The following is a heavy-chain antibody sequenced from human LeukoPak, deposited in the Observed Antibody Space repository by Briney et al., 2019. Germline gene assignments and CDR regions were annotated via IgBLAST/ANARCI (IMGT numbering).Heavy chain of an antibody. CDR3: AKYSGSGSPYFDY. J-gene: IGHJ4*02. CDR2: VSGDGAGM. CDR1: GFAFPNYA. V-gene: IGHV3-23*01. D-gene: IGHD3-10*01. Sequence: GGSLRLSCAASGFAFPNYAMNWVRQAPGKGLEWVSGVSGDGAGMYYADSVKGRFTVSRDNSENTLSLQMDILRAEDTAVYYCAKYSGSGSPYFDYWGQGTLVTVSS.